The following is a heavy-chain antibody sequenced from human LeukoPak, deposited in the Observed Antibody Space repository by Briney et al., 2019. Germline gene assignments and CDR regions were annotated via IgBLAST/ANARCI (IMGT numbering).Heavy chain of an antibody. V-gene: IGHV3-15*01. Sequence: GGSLRLSCAASGFTFSNAWMSWVRQAPGKGLEWVGRIKSKTDGGTTEYAAPVKGRFTISRDDSENTLYLQMNSLKTEDTAVYHCTTGYSYGYEWWGQGALVTVSS. CDR1: GFTFSNAW. J-gene: IGHJ4*02. CDR3: TTGYSYGYEW. CDR2: IKSKTDGGTT. D-gene: IGHD5-18*01.